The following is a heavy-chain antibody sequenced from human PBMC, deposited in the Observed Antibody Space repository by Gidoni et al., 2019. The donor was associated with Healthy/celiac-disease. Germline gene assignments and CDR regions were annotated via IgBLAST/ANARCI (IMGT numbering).Heavy chain of an antibody. V-gene: IGHV3-23*04. CDR3: AKPRDYDNLTGYYPY. CDR1: GFTFSSHA. J-gene: IGHJ4*02. CDR2: ISGSCGSR. D-gene: IGHD3-9*01. Sequence: EVQLVESGGGVVQPGGSLRLSCEAPGFTFSSHAMSWVRQARGKGLEWGSAISGSCGSRYYADSVKGRFTISRDNSKNTLYLQMSSLGAEDTAVYYCAKPRDYDNLTGYYPYWGQGTLVTVSS.